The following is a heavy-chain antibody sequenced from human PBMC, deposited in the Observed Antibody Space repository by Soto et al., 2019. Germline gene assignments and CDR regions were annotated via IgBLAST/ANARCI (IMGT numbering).Heavy chain of an antibody. D-gene: IGHD6-13*01. CDR2: ISAYNGNT. V-gene: IGHV1-18*01. Sequence: QVQLVQSGAEVKKPGASVKVSCKASGYTFTSYGISWVRQAPGQGLEWMGWISAYNGNTNYAQKLQGRVTMTTDTSMSTAYMELRCLRSDDTAVYYCARAAGSSSWYRVLDSYWGQGTLVTVSS. CDR1: GYTFTSYG. J-gene: IGHJ4*02. CDR3: ARAAGSSSWYRVLDSY.